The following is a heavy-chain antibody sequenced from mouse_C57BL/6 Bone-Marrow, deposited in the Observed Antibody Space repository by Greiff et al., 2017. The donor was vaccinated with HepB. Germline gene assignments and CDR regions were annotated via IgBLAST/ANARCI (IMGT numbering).Heavy chain of an antibody. J-gene: IGHJ2*01. CDR3: ARRGGVTKDY. V-gene: IGHV5-6*01. CDR1: GFTFSSYG. D-gene: IGHD2-2*01. Sequence: EVHLVESGGDLVKPGGSLKLSCAASGFTFSSYGMSWVRQTPDKRLEWVATISSGGSYTYYPDSVKGRFTISRDNAKNTLYLQMSSLKSEDTAMYYCARRGGVTKDYWGQGTTLTVPS. CDR2: ISSGGSYT.